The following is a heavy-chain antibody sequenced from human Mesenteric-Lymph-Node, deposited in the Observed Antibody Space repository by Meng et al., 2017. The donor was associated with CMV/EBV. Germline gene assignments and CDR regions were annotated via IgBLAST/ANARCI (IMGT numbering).Heavy chain of an antibody. V-gene: IGHV4-34*01. D-gene: IGHD5-12*01. Sequence: CAIYCGSFRGHYWTSIRQTPGKGLEWIGEINHSGSTNYNPSLKSRVTISIDPSKNQYSLNLNSVTAADTAVYYCARYLVTTITYYFDLWGRGTLVTVSS. CDR2: INHSGST. CDR1: CGSFRGHY. J-gene: IGHJ2*01. CDR3: ARYLVTTITYYFDL.